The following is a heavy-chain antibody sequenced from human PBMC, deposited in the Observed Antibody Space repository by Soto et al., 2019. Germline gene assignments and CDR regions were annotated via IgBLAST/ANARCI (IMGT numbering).Heavy chain of an antibody. CDR1: GGSFTSNNL. Sequence: SETLSLTCSVSGGSFTSNNLWTWVRQPPGQGLEWIGEIYRTGSTNYNPSLKSRVTISLDKSENQFSLKVTSLTAADTAVYYCASRDPGTSVDYWGQGTLVTVSS. V-gene: IGHV4-4*02. J-gene: IGHJ4*02. D-gene: IGHD1-7*01. CDR2: IYRTGST. CDR3: ASRDPGTSVDY.